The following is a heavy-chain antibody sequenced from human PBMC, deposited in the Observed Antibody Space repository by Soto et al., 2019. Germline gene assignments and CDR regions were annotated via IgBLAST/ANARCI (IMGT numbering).Heavy chain of an antibody. V-gene: IGHV3-33*01. Sequence: PGGSMRLSCAAAGFTFGSYGMHWVRQAPGKGLEWVAVIWYDGSNKYYADSVKGRFTISRDNSKNTLYLQMNSLRAEDTAVYYCARDSSYYDYIWGSYRPGPLDYWGQGTLVTVSS. J-gene: IGHJ4*02. D-gene: IGHD3-16*02. CDR1: GFTFGSYG. CDR2: IWYDGSNK. CDR3: ARDSSYYDYIWGSYRPGPLDY.